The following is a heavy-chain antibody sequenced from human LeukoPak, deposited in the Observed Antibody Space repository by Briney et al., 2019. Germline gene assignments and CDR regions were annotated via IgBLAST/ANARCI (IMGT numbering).Heavy chain of an antibody. V-gene: IGHV1-8*01. D-gene: IGHD3-9*01. J-gene: IGHJ6*03. Sequence: GASVKVSCKASGYTFTSYDINWVRQATGQGLEWMGWMNPNSGNTGYAQKFQGRVTMTRNTSISTAYMELSSLRSEDTAVYYCARFAGYGVPRNYYYYYMDVWGKGTTVTISS. CDR3: ARFAGYGVPRNYYYYYMDV. CDR1: GYTFTSYD. CDR2: MNPNSGNT.